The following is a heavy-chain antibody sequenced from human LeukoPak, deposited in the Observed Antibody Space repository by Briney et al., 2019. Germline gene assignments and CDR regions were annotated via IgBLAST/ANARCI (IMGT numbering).Heavy chain of an antibody. D-gene: IGHD5-18*01. V-gene: IGHV1-2*02. J-gene: IGHJ4*02. CDR3: ARAGNSYGYYFDY. Sequence: GASVKVSCKASGYTFTGYYMHWVRQAPGQGLEWMGWINPNSGGTNYAQKFQGRVTMTRDTSISTAYMELSRLRSDDTAVYYCARAGNSYGYYFDYWGQGTLVTVSS. CDR1: GYTFTGYY. CDR2: INPNSGGT.